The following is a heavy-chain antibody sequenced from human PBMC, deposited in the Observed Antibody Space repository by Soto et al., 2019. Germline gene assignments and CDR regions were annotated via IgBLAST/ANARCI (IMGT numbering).Heavy chain of an antibody. J-gene: IGHJ4*02. V-gene: IGHV4-34*01. CDR1: GGSFSGYY. CDR2: INHSGST. Sequence: LETLSLTCAVYGGSFSGYYWSWIRQPPGKGLEWIGEINHSGSTNYNPSLKSRVTISVDTSKNQFSLKLSSVTAADTAVYYCARGPPSISTSPDFDYWGQGTLVTVS. CDR3: ARGPPSISTSPDFDY.